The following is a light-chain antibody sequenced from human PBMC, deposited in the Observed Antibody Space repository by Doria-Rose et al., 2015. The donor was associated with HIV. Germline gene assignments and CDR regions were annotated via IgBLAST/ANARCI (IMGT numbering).Light chain of an antibody. CDR3: QQYYDTPS. Sequence: DIRLTQSPESLGMSLGERATLNCKSNQSLLYTSKNYLAWYQQKPVQPPKLLIYWASTRQSGVPARFSGSGSGTDFTLTISSLEAEDVAVYYCQQYYDTPSFGPGTTVDIE. CDR1: QSLLYTSKNY. V-gene: IGKV4-1*01. CDR2: WAS. J-gene: IGKJ3*01.